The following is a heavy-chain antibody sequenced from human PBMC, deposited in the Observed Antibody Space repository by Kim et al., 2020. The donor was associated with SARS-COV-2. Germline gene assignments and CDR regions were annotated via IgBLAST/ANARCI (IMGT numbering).Heavy chain of an antibody. CDR3: AKGHDAGYYYGMDV. CDR2: ISYDGSNK. CDR1: GFTFSSYG. J-gene: IGHJ6*02. Sequence: GGSLRLSCAASGFTFSSYGMHWVRQAPGKGLEWVAVISYDGSNKYYADSVKGRFTISRDNSKNTLYLQMNSLRAEDTAVYYCAKGHDAGYYYGMDVWGQGTTVTVSS. V-gene: IGHV3-30*18.